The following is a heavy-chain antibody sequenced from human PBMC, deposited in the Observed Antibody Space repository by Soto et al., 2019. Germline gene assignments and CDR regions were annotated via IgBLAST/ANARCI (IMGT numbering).Heavy chain of an antibody. V-gene: IGHV1-2*04. J-gene: IGHJ1*01. CDR1: GYTFIGYY. Sequence: ASVKVSCKASGYTFIGYYMHWVRQAPGQGLEWMGWINGNSGGTNYAQKFQGWVTMTRDTSISTAYMELSRLTSDDTAVYYCAKDIAAPGHAFDFQHWGQGTLVTVSS. CDR3: AKDIAAPGHAFDFQH. CDR2: INGNSGGT. D-gene: IGHD6-13*01.